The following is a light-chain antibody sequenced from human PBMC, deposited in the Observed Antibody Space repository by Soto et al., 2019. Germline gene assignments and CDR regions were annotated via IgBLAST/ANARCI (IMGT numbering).Light chain of an antibody. Sequence: DIQMTQSPSSLSASVGDRVTITCRASQSISSYLNWYQQKPGKAPKLLIYAASSLQSGVPSRFSGSGVGTHFTLTISSLQAEDFATYYCQQGYTKSPLTFAGGTKVDI. V-gene: IGKV1-39*01. CDR1: QSISSY. CDR2: AAS. J-gene: IGKJ4*01. CDR3: QQGYTKSPLT.